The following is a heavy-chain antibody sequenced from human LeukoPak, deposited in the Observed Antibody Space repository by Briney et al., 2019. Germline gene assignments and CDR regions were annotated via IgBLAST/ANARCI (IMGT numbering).Heavy chain of an antibody. CDR2: IYYSGST. CDR3: ARHPHRNWNQRFDY. D-gene: IGHD1-20*01. CDR1: GDSISRTSYY. Sequence: SETLSLTCTVPGDSISRTSYYWGWIRQPPGKGLEWIGSIYYSGSTYYNSSLKSRVNISVDTSKNQFSLKLSSVTAADTAVYYCARHPHRNWNQRFDYWGQGILVTVSS. V-gene: IGHV4-39*01. J-gene: IGHJ4*02.